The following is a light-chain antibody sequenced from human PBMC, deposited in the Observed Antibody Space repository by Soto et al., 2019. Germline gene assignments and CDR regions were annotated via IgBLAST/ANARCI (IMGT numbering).Light chain of an antibody. CDR2: GAS. CDR1: QNINDNY. CDR3: QHYGSSSSWT. J-gene: IGKJ1*01. V-gene: IGKV3-20*01. Sequence: EVVLTQSPVTLSLSPGERATLSCRASQNINDNYLAWYQQRPGQAPRLLIYGASSRATGIPDKFSGSGSGTDFTLTVNRLEPEDFAMYYCQHYGSSSSWTFGLGTKVDIK.